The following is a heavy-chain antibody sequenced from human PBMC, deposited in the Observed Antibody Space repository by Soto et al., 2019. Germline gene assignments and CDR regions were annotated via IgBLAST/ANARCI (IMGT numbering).Heavy chain of an antibody. J-gene: IGHJ4*02. D-gene: IGHD3-22*01. V-gene: IGHV4-30-2*01. CDR3: ARGGSGYYDISGYYPLDY. CDR1: GGSISSGTHS. Sequence: SETLSLTCSVSGGSISSGTHSWSWIRQPPGKGLEWIGYIYRTGTSYYNPSLESRMTLSVEKSKNQFSLKLRSVTAADTAVYNCARGGSGYYDISGYYPLDYWGQGTLVTVSS. CDR2: IYRTGTS.